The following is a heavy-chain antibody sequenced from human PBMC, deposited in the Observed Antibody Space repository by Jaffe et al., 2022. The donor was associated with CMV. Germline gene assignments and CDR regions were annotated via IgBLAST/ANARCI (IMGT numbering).Heavy chain of an antibody. CDR3: ATDSNYGFWSGSGMDV. V-gene: IGHV3-15*01. D-gene: IGHD3-3*01. CDR1: GFTFSNAW. Sequence: EVQLVESGGGLVKPGGSLRLSCVGSGFTFSNAWINWVRQAPGKGLEWVGRFRSKSDGGTTEYAAPVKGRFTISRDASTDTVYMQMNRMKTEDTATYYCATDSNYGFWSGSGMDVWGQGTTVTVSS. J-gene: IGHJ6*02. CDR2: FRSKSDGGTT.